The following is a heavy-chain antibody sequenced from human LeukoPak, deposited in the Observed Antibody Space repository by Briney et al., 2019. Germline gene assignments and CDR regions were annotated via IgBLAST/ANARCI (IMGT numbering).Heavy chain of an antibody. CDR3: AKLGGNNFGREDY. Sequence: SGGSLRLSCAASGFTSSSSAMNWVRQAPGKGLEWVSAVSAGGSSTYYADSVKGRFTISRDSSKNTLYLQMNSLRAEDTAVYYCAKLGGNNFGREDYWGQGTLVTVSS. V-gene: IGHV3-23*01. D-gene: IGHD1-1*01. CDR1: GFTSSSSA. CDR2: VSAGGSST. J-gene: IGHJ4*02.